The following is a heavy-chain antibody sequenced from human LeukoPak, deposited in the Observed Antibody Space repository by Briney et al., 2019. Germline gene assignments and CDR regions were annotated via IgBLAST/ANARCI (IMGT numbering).Heavy chain of an antibody. CDR1: GFTFSSYA. CDR2: ISSTGDST. Sequence: GGSLRLSCAASGFTFSSYAMSWVRQAPGKGLGWVSGISSTGDSTYYADSVKGRFTISRDNSKNTLYLQMNSLRAEDTAVYYCAKVWRGNYYDYWGQGTLVTVSS. CDR3: AKVWRGNYYDY. J-gene: IGHJ4*02. V-gene: IGHV3-23*01. D-gene: IGHD1-1*01.